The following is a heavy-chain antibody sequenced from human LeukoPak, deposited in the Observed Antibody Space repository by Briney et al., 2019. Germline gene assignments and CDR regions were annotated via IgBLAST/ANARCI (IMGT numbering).Heavy chain of an antibody. V-gene: IGHV3-23*01. CDR3: AKEVVVPAAMNYYYYGMDV. CDR2: ISGSGGST. D-gene: IGHD2-2*01. Sequence: GSLRLSCASSGFTFSSYAMSWVRQAPGKGLEWVSAISGSGGSTYYADSVKGRFTISRDNSKNTLYLQMNSLRAEDTAVYYCAKEVVVPAAMNYYYYGMDVWGQGTTVTVSS. J-gene: IGHJ6*02. CDR1: GFTFSSYA.